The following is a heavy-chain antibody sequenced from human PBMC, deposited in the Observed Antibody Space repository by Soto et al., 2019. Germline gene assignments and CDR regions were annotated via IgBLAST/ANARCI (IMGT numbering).Heavy chain of an antibody. CDR3: ARVSSTSPFYYMDV. CDR2: IWYDGSNK. D-gene: IGHD2-2*01. Sequence: GGSLRLSYAASGFTCSSFGMHWVRQAPGKGLEWVAVIWYDGSNKYYVDSVKGRFTISRDNSKNTLYLQMNSLRAEDTAVYYCARVSSTSPFYYMDVWGKGTTVTVSS. CDR1: GFTCSSFG. V-gene: IGHV3-33*08. J-gene: IGHJ6*03.